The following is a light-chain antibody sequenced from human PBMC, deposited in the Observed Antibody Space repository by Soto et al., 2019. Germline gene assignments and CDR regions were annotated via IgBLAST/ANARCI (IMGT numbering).Light chain of an antibody. J-gene: IGKJ1*01. CDR1: QSISSW. CDR3: QQYNSSST. Sequence: DIQMTQSPSTLSASVGDRVTITCRASQSISSWLAWYQQKPGKAPKLLIYKASSLESGVPSWFSGSGSGTEFTLTISCLQPDDFATNYCQQYNSSSTFGQGTKVDIK. V-gene: IGKV1-5*03. CDR2: KAS.